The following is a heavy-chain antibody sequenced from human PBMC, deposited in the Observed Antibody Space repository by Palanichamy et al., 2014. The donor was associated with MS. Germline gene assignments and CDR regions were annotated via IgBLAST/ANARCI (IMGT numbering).Heavy chain of an antibody. CDR2: INQGAGAK. CDR3: AKIGYSGWNFDY. Sequence: EVQLVGSGGGLVQPGGSLRLSCAASGFSFSSYWMTWVRQAPGKGLEWVANINQGAGAKHYVDSVKGRFTISRDDAKNSLYLQMNSLRAEDAAVYYCAKIGYSGWNFDYWGQGTLVTVSS. CDR1: GFSFSSYW. V-gene: IGHV3-7*01. D-gene: IGHD6-19*01. J-gene: IGHJ4*02.